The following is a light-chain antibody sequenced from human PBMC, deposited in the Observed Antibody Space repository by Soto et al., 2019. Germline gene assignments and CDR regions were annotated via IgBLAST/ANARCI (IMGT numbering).Light chain of an antibody. CDR2: KAS. CDR1: QTISSW. CDR3: QHYNSYSEA. J-gene: IGKJ1*01. Sequence: DIQMTQSPSTLSVSVGDRFTITCRASQTISSWLAWYQQKPGKAPKLLIYKASTLKSGVPSRFSGSGSGTKFTLTISSLQPDDFATYYCQHYNSYSEAFGQGTKVDIK. V-gene: IGKV1-5*03.